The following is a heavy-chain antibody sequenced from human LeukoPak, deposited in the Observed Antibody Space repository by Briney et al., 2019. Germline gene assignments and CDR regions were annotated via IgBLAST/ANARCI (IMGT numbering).Heavy chain of an antibody. V-gene: IGHV4-4*02. D-gene: IGHD3-22*01. CDR1: GGSISSSNW. J-gene: IGHJ3*02. Sequence: PSETPSLTCAVSGGSISSSNWWSWVRQPPGKGLEWIGEIYHSGSTNYNPSLKSRVTISVDKSKNQFSLKLSSVTAADTAVYYCARDNSYDSSGRIHAFDIWGQGTMVPVSS. CDR3: ARDNSYDSSGRIHAFDI. CDR2: IYHSGST.